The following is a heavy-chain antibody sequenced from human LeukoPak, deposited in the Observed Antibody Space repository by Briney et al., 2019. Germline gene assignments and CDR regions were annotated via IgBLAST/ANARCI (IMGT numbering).Heavy chain of an antibody. J-gene: IGHJ4*02. V-gene: IGHV4-34*01. Sequence: SETLSLTCAVYGGPFSGYYWSWIRQPPGKGLEWIGEINHSGSTNYNPSLKSRVTISVDTSKNQFSLKLSSVTAADTAVYYCARGRYSSDVDYWGQGTLVTVSS. CDR1: GGPFSGYY. D-gene: IGHD6-19*01. CDR2: INHSGST. CDR3: ARGRYSSDVDY.